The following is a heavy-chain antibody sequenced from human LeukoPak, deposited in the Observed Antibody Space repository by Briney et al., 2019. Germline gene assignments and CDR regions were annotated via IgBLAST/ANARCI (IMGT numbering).Heavy chain of an antibody. J-gene: IGHJ4*02. CDR2: ISGSGGST. D-gene: IGHD6-19*01. CDR3: AKDEGGGWYYFDC. CDR1: GFTFSTYP. Sequence: PGGSLRLSCAASGFTFSTYPMSWVRQAPGKGLEWVSGISGSGGSTYYADSVKGRFTISRDISKNTLYLQMNSLRAEDTAVYYCAKDEGGGWYYFDCWGQGSLVTVSS. V-gene: IGHV3-23*01.